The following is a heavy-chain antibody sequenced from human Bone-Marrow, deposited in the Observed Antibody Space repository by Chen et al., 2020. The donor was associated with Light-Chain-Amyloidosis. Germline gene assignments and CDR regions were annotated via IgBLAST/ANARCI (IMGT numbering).Heavy chain of an antibody. CDR2: IYPDDSDA. CDR1: GSTFPNYW. V-gene: IGHV5-51*01. D-gene: IGHD5-12*01. Sequence: LQLEQSGPEVKKPGASLTISCKGSGSTFPNYWIGWVRQMPGKGLEWMGVIYPDDSDARYSPSFEGQVTISADKSITTAYLQWRSLKASDTAMYYCARRRDGYNFDYWGQGTLVTVSS. CDR3: ARRRDGYNFDY. J-gene: IGHJ4*02.